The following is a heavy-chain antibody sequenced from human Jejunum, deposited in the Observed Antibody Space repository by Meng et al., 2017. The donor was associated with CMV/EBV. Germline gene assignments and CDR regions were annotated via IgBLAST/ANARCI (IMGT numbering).Heavy chain of an antibody. D-gene: IGHD1-14*01. V-gene: IGHV1-46*01. CDR1: GYTFTSYY. CDR2: INPNGGTT. CDR3: AAKIDITYFDF. Sequence: CKASGYTFTSYYMHWVRQAPGQGLEWMGVINPNGGTTAYAQKFQGRVTMTGDTSTSTIYMELNSLRSEDTAVYFCAAKIDITYFDFWGQGTLVTVSS. J-gene: IGHJ4*02.